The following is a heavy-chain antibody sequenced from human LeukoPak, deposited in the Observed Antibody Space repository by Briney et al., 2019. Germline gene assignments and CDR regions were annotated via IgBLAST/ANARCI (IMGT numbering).Heavy chain of an antibody. J-gene: IGHJ4*02. V-gene: IGHV4-59*01. CDR2: IYTSGST. D-gene: IGHD1-26*01. Sequence: SETLSLTCTVTGGSISNYYWSWIRQPPGKGLEWIGYIYTSGSTNCNPSLKSRVTMSIDTSKSRFSLKLSSVTAADTAVYYSARGGWELELDYWGQGILVTVSS. CDR1: GGSISNYY. CDR3: ARGGWELELDY.